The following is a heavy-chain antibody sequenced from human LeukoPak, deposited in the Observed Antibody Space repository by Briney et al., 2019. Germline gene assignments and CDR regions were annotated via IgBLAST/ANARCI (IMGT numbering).Heavy chain of an antibody. CDR1: GYTFTSYY. V-gene: IGHV1-46*01. CDR3: ARDSYVSGSDYSTFDY. D-gene: IGHD3-10*01. Sequence: ASVKVSCKASGYTFTSYYMHWVRQAPGQGLEWMGIINPSGGSTSYAQKFQGRVTMTRDMSTSTVYMELSSLRSEDTAVYYCARDSYVSGSDYSTFDYWGQGTLVTVSS. CDR2: INPSGGST. J-gene: IGHJ4*02.